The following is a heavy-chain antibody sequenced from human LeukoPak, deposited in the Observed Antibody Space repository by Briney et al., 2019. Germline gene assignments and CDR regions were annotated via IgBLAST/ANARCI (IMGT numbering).Heavy chain of an antibody. Sequence: SETLSLTCAVYGGSFSGYYWSWIRQPPGKGLEWIGEINHSGSTNYNPSLKSRVTISVDTSKNQSSLKLSSVTAADTAVYYCARGEGSSSSPYYYYGMDVWGQGTTVTVSS. V-gene: IGHV4-34*01. J-gene: IGHJ6*02. CDR3: ARGEGSSSSPYYYYGMDV. D-gene: IGHD6-6*01. CDR1: GGSFSGYY. CDR2: INHSGST.